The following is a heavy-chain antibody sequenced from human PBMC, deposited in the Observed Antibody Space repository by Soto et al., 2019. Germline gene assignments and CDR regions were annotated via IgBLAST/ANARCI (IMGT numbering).Heavy chain of an antibody. CDR3: AKGTGYYYYYGMDV. J-gene: IGHJ6*02. V-gene: IGHV3-43*01. D-gene: IGHD3-9*01. CDR1: GFTFDDYT. Sequence: EVQLVESGGVVVQPGGSLRLSCAASGFTFDDYTMHWVRQAPGKGLEWVSLISWDGGSTYYADSVKGRFTISRDNSKNSLYLQMNSLRTEDTALYYCAKGTGYYYYYGMDVWGQGTTVTVSS. CDR2: ISWDGGST.